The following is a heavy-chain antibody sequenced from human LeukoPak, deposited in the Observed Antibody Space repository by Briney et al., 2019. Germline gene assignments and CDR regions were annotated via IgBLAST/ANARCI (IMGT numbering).Heavy chain of an antibody. J-gene: IGHJ4*02. Sequence: AGGSLRLSCTTSGFTFGESVMSWFRQAPGKGLEWVGFIRSKRYGGTTQYAASVKGRFTISRDDSKSIAYLQMNSLKTEDTAVYFCARSYDVLAAYFPPDYWGQGTLVTVSS. CDR1: GFTFGESV. D-gene: IGHD3-9*01. V-gene: IGHV3-49*03. CDR2: IRSKRYGGTT. CDR3: ARSYDVLAAYFPPDY.